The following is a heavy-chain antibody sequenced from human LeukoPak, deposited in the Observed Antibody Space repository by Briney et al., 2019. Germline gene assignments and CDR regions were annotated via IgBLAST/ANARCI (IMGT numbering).Heavy chain of an antibody. CDR1: GGSFSGYY. V-gene: IGHV4-34*01. Sequence: SETLSLTCAVYGGSFSGYYWSWIRQPPGKGLEWIGEINHSGSTNYNPSPKRRVTISVDTSKTQFSLKPSSVTAADTAVYYCARSYCSSTSCYIYWFDPWGQGTLVTVSS. CDR2: INHSGST. J-gene: IGHJ5*02. D-gene: IGHD2-2*02. CDR3: ARSYCSSTSCYIYWFDP.